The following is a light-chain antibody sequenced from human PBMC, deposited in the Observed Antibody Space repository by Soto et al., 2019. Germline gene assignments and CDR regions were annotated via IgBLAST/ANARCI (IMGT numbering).Light chain of an antibody. CDR1: SSDVGSYNL. J-gene: IGLJ1*01. CDR2: EGS. V-gene: IGLV2-23*01. CDR3: CSYAGSSTYV. Sequence: QSVLTPPASVSGAPGQSSTISCTGTSSDVGSYNLVSWYQQHPGKAPKLMIYEGSKRPSGVSNRFSGSKSGNTASLTISGLQAEDEADYSCCSYAGSSTYVFGTGTKVTVL.